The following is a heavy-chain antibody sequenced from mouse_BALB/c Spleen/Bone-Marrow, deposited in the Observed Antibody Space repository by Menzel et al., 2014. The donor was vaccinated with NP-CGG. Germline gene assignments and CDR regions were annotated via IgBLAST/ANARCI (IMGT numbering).Heavy chain of an antibody. D-gene: IGHD2-1*01. CDR2: IYPGSGST. V-gene: IGHV1S22*01. CDR3: TRGDGNYWYFDV. Sequence: LPQSGSELVRPGASVKLSCKASGYTFTSYWMHWVKQRHGQGLEWIGNIYPGSGSTNYDEKFKSKGTLTVDTSSSTAYMHLSSLTSEDSAVYYCTRGDGNYWYFDVWGAGTTVTVSS. CDR1: GYTFTSYW. J-gene: IGHJ1*01.